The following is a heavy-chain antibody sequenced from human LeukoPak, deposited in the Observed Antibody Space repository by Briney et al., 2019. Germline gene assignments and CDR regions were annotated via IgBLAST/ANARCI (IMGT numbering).Heavy chain of an antibody. CDR2: VYHSGST. CDR1: GGSISSSLFY. D-gene: IGHD3-22*01. V-gene: IGHV4-39*07. J-gene: IGHJ3*02. Sequence: PSETLSLTCTVSGGSISSSLFYWAWIRQPPGKGLEWIGIVYHSGSTYYNPSLKSRVTISVDRSKNQFSLKLSSVTAADTAVYYCARDYYDSSGHAFDIWGQGTMVTVSS. CDR3: ARDYYDSSGHAFDI.